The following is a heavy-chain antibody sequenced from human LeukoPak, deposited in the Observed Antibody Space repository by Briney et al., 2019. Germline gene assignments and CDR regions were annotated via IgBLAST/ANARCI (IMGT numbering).Heavy chain of an antibody. V-gene: IGHV4-39*07. CDR3: ATRGTGGSSSSLWFDP. CDR2: IYYSGST. CDR1: GGSISSSSYY. D-gene: IGHD6-6*01. J-gene: IGHJ5*02. Sequence: SETLSLTCPVSGGSISSSSYYWGWIRQPPGKGLEWIGSIYYSGSTYYNPSLKSRVTISVDTSKNQFSLKLSSVTAADTAVYYCATRGTGGSSSSLWFDPWGQGTLVTVSS.